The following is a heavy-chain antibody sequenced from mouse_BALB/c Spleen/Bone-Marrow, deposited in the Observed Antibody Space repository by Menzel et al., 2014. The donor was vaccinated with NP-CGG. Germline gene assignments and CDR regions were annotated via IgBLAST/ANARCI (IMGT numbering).Heavy chain of an antibody. D-gene: IGHD2-3*01. Sequence: VQLQQSGAELVKPGASVRLSCKASGYSFTTYWIHWVKQRPQGLEWIGEINPSNGRTNYNEKFKSKATLTVDKSSSTAYMQLSSLTSEDSAVYYCARYDGPAWFAYWGQGTLVTVSA. CDR1: GYSFTTYW. V-gene: IGHV1S81*02. CDR3: ARYDGPAWFAY. J-gene: IGHJ3*01. CDR2: INPSNGRT.